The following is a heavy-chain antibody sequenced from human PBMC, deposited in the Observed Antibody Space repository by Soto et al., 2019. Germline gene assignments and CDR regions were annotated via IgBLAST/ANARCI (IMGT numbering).Heavy chain of an antibody. D-gene: IGHD2-21*01. CDR3: AKDGAYRLVY. Sequence: AETLSLTCAASGVSVNTDYWRCWVRQPPGKGLEWIGVVHHSGTTNYTQSLTSRLTMSVDKSSNQFYLELTTLTAEDTAVYYSAKDGAYRLVYWGQGTLVTVSS. CDR1: GVSVNTDYW. V-gene: IGHV4-4*02. J-gene: IGHJ4*02. CDR2: VHHSGTT.